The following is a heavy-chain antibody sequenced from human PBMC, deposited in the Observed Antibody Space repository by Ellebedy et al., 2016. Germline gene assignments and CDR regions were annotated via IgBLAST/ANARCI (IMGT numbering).Heavy chain of an antibody. CDR1: GFTLRSFS. J-gene: IGHJ3*02. D-gene: IGHD3-22*01. V-gene: IGHV3-21*01. CDR3: ARWSFYDNSSGEDAFDI. Sequence: GGSLRLSCAASGFTLRSFSMNWVRQAPGKGLEWVSSISSSSSKIYYADSVKGRFTISRDNAKNSLYLQMNSLRAEDTTLYYCARWSFYDNSSGEDAFDIWGQGTKVTVSS. CDR2: ISSSSSKI.